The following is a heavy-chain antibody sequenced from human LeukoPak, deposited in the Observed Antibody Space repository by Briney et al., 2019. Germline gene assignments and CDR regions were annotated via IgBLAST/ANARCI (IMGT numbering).Heavy chain of an antibody. Sequence: PGGSLRLSCAASGFTFSSYGMHWVRQAPGKGLEWVAVILYDGSTEYSADSVKGRFTISRDNSKNTLYLQMNSLRAEDTAVYYCAKDRWAAAGHFDYWGQGTLVTVPS. J-gene: IGHJ4*02. V-gene: IGHV3-30*18. CDR1: GFTFSSYG. CDR3: AKDRWAAAGHFDY. D-gene: IGHD6-13*01. CDR2: ILYDGSTE.